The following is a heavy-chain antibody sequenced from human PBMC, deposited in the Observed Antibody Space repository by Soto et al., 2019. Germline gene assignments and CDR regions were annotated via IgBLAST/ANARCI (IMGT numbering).Heavy chain of an antibody. CDR2: ISSSSSTI. CDR1: GSTFSSYS. CDR3: AKSFLKQQLVPGY. J-gene: IGHJ4*02. D-gene: IGHD6-13*01. V-gene: IGHV3-48*01. Sequence: PGGSLRLSCAASGSTFSSYSMNWVRQAPGKGLEWVSYISSSSSTIYYADSVKGRFTISRDNSKNTLYLQMNSLRAEDTAVYYCAKSFLKQQLVPGYWGQGTLVTVSS.